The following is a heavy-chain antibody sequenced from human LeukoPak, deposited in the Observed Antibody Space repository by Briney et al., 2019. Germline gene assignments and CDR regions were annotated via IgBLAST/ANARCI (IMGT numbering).Heavy chain of an antibody. J-gene: IGHJ4*02. CDR1: GFNFHDHA. CDR3: ARERVAMAGKAYLDY. CDR2: IHWNIAIT. Sequence: GGSLRLACAASGFNFHDHAMSWVRQAPGKVPEWVSTIHWNIAITTHADSVAGRLTLSRDNAKSSLYLQMSSLRDEDTAFYYCARERVAMAGKAYLDYWGRGTLVTVSP. V-gene: IGHV3-20*04. D-gene: IGHD6-19*01.